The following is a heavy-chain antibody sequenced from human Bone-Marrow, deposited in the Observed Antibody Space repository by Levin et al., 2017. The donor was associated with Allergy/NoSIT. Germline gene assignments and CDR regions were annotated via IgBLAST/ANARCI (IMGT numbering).Heavy chain of an antibody. CDR1: GFTFRSYS. CDR3: ARDRNWGEYYGMDV. V-gene: IGHV3-21*01. Sequence: LSLTCAASGFTFRSYSMNWVRQAPGKGLEWVSSISSGSGYIYYVDSVKGRFTISRDNAKNSLFLQMNSLSAEDTAVYFCARDRNWGEYYGMDVWGQGTTVTVSS. D-gene: IGHD7-27*01. CDR2: ISSGSGYI. J-gene: IGHJ6*02.